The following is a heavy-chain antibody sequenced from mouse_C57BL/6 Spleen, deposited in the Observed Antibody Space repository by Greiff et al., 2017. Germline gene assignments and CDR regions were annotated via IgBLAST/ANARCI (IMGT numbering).Heavy chain of an antibody. CDR1: GYSFTSYY. Sequence: QVQLQQSGPELVKPGASVKISCKASGYSFTSYYIHWVKQRPGQGLEWIGWISPGSGNTKYNETCKGKATLTADTSSSTAYMQLSRLTSEDSAVYYCAMVMDYWGQGTSVTVSA. J-gene: IGHJ4*01. CDR3: AMVMDY. V-gene: IGHV1-66*01. CDR2: ISPGSGNT.